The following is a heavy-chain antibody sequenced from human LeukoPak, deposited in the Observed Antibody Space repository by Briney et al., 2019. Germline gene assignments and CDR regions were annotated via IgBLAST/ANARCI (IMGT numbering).Heavy chain of an antibody. D-gene: IGHD1-14*01. CDR3: AILDHVDAFDI. J-gene: IGHJ3*02. Sequence: VGSLRLSCAASGFTFSSYAMSWVRQAPGEGLEWVSGISGSGGSTYYADSVKGRFTISRDNSKNTLYLQMDSLRAEDTAVYYCAILDHVDAFDIWGQGTMVTVSS. CDR2: ISGSGGST. CDR1: GFTFSSYA. V-gene: IGHV3-23*01.